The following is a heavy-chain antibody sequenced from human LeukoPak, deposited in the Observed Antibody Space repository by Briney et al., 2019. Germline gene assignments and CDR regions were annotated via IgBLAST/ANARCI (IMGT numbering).Heavy chain of an antibody. J-gene: IGHJ4*02. V-gene: IGHV3-23*01. Sequence: GESLRLSCAASGFTFSNYAMNWVRQARGKGLEWVSSISGSGGTTYYADSVKGRFTISRDNSKNTLYLQMNSLRAEDTAVYYCAKVRYVGYYFDTWGQGTLVTVSS. CDR2: ISGSGGTT. CDR3: AKVRYVGYYFDT. D-gene: IGHD3-9*01. CDR1: GFTFSNYA.